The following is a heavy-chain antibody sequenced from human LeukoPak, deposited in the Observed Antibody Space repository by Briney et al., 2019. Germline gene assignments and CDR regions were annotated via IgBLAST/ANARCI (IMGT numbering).Heavy chain of an antibody. Sequence: GASVKVSCKASGYTFTSYGIIWVRQAPGQGLEWMGWISAYNGNTNYAQKFQGRVTITADESTSTAYMELSSLRSEDTAVYYCARGRASGDSSGYSDAFDIWGQGTMVTVSS. V-gene: IGHV1-18*01. J-gene: IGHJ3*02. CDR2: ISAYNGNT. CDR1: GYTFTSYG. CDR3: ARGRASGDSSGYSDAFDI. D-gene: IGHD3-22*01.